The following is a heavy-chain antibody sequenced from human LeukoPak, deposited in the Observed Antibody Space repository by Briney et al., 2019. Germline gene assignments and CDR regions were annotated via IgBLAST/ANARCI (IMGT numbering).Heavy chain of an antibody. D-gene: IGHD3-16*02. J-gene: IGHJ4*02. Sequence: SQTLSLTCTVSGGSISSYYWSWIRQPAGKGLEWIGRIYTSGSTSYNPSLKSRVTMSVDTSKNQFSLKLSSVTAADTAVYYCARGGVWGSYRLFDYWGQGTLVTVSS. V-gene: IGHV4-4*07. CDR1: GGSISSYY. CDR3: ARGGVWGSYRLFDY. CDR2: IYTSGST.